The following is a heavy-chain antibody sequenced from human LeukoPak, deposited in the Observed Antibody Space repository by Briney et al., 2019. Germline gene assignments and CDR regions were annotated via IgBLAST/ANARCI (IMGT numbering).Heavy chain of an antibody. J-gene: IGHJ6*03. CDR2: ISGYNGHT. V-gene: IGHV1-18*01. Sequence: GASVKVSCKASGYTFTNYGISWVRQAPGQGLEWMGWISGYNGHTNYAQKLQGRVTMTTDTSTSTAYMELRSLRSDDTAVYYCARILQPGWYYMDVWGKGTTVTVSS. CDR1: GYTFTNYG. CDR3: ARILQPGWYYMDV. D-gene: IGHD2-2*01.